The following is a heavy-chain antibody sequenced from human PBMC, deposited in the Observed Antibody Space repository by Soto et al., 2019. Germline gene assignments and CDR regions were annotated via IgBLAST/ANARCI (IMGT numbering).Heavy chain of an antibody. V-gene: IGHV4-31*03. Sequence: TLSLSCTVAGGSIRSGGYYCSWNRQHPGKGLEWIGYIYYSGSTYYNPSLKSRVTISVDTSKNQFSLKLSSVTAADTAVYYCARDLVDIVAPYGHWLDPWGQGTLVTVSS. CDR2: IYYSGST. CDR3: ARDLVDIVAPYGHWLDP. D-gene: IGHD5-12*01. J-gene: IGHJ5*02. CDR1: GGSIRSGGYY.